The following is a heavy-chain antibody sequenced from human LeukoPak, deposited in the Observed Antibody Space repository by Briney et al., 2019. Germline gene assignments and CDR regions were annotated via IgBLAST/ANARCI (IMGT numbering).Heavy chain of an antibody. CDR2: IYSGGNT. Sequence: GGSLRLSCAASGFTVSSNYMSWVRQAPVKGLEWVSVIYSGGNTYYADSVKGRFTISRDNSKNTLYLRMNGLRAEDTAVYYCARDQRGDGINYFDYWGQGTLVTVSS. D-gene: IGHD1-14*01. V-gene: IGHV3-53*01. CDR1: GFTVSSNY. CDR3: ARDQRGDGINYFDY. J-gene: IGHJ4*02.